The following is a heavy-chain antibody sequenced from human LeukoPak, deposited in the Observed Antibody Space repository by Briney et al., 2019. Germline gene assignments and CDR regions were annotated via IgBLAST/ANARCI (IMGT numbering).Heavy chain of an antibody. CDR2: IYYSGST. D-gene: IGHD6-13*01. CDR1: GGSISRSSYY. V-gene: IGHV4-39*01. Sequence: KPSETPSPTRTVPGGSISRSSYYWGWVRQPPRKGPGWIGSIYYSGSTYYNPSLKSRVTISVDTSKNQFSLKLSSVTAADTAVYYCARLQGSSWFDYWGQGTLVTVSS. J-gene: IGHJ4*02. CDR3: ARLQGSSWFDY.